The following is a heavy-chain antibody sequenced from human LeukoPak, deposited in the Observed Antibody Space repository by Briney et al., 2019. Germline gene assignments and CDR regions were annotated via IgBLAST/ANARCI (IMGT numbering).Heavy chain of an antibody. CDR2: IYYSGST. CDR1: GGSISSYY. CDR3: ARGITIFGVVEILGYYYLDV. D-gene: IGHD3-3*01. V-gene: IGHV4-59*08. J-gene: IGHJ6*03. Sequence: SETLSLTCTVSGGSISSYYWSWIRQPPGKGLEWIGYIYYSGSTNYNPSLKSRVTISVDTSKNQFSLKLSSVTAADTAVYYCARGITIFGVVEILGYYYLDVRGTGTTVTASS.